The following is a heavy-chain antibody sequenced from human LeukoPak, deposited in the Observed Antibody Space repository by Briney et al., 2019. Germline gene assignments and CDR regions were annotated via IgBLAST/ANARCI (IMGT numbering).Heavy chain of an antibody. V-gene: IGHV3-23*01. CDR1: GFSFNSYA. CDR3: AKDSSAWYFYFDS. Sequence: PGGSLRLSCAGSGFSFNSYALHWVRQAPGKGLEWVSGISGLGDKQYYADSVKGRFTISRDNSKNTVYLDMNSLRVEETGIYYCAKDSSAWYFYFDSWGRGTPVTVSS. J-gene: IGHJ4*01. CDR2: ISGLGDKQ. D-gene: IGHD6-13*01.